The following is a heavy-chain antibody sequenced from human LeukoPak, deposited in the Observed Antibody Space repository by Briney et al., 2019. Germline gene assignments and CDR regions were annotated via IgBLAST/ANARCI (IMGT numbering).Heavy chain of an antibody. CDR2: ISGSGGST. Sequence: GGSLRLSCAASGFTFSSYAMSWVRQAPGKGLEWVSAISGSGGSTYYADSVKGRFTISRDNSKNTLYLQMNSLRAEDTALYYCAAIPTVTTGGRGYYFDYWGQGTLVTVSS. J-gene: IGHJ4*02. CDR3: AAIPTVTTGGRGYYFDY. V-gene: IGHV3-23*01. CDR1: GFTFSSYA. D-gene: IGHD4-17*01.